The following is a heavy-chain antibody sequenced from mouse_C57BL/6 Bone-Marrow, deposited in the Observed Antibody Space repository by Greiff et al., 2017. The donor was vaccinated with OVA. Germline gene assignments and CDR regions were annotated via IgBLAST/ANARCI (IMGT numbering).Heavy chain of an antibody. Sequence: EVMLVESGGGLVKPGGSLKLSCAASGFTFSDYGMHWVRQAPEKGLEWVAYISSGSSTIYYADTVKGRFTISRDNAKNTLFLQMTSLRSEDTAMYYCATNYYGSSWYYFDYWGQGTTLTVSS. J-gene: IGHJ2*01. CDR2: ISSGSSTI. V-gene: IGHV5-17*01. D-gene: IGHD1-1*01. CDR1: GFTFSDYG. CDR3: ATNYYGSSWYYFDY.